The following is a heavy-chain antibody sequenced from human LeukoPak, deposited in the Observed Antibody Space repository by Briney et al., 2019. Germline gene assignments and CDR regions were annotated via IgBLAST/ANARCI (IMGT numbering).Heavy chain of an antibody. CDR1: GFDFDDYG. CDR3: ARDQGSADY. J-gene: IGHJ4*02. Sequence: GGSLRLSCAASGFDFDDYGMTWVRQAPGKGLEWGSGINGNGGSTGYADSVRGRFIISRDNAKNYVHLQMDSLRAEDTAVYYCARDQGSADYWGQGTLVTVSS. CDR2: INGNGGST. V-gene: IGHV3-20*04.